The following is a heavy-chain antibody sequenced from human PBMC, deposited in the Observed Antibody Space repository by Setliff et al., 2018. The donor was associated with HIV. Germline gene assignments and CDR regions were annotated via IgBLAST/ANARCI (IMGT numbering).Heavy chain of an antibody. Sequence: AGGSLRLSCAASGFAFSSLWMSWVRQAPGRGLECVANIKQDGSEKYYVDSVKGRFTVSRNNAENSLSQQMNSLTVDDTAIYYCASDLNWASADYWGQGIQVTVS. CDR3: ASDLNWASADY. CDR1: GFAFSSLW. J-gene: IGHJ4*02. D-gene: IGHD7-27*01. CDR2: IKQDGSEK. V-gene: IGHV3-7*03.